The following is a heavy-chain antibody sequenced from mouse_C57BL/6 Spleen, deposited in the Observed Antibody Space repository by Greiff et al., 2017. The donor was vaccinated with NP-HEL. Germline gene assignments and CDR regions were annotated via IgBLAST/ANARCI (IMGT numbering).Heavy chain of an antibody. J-gene: IGHJ4*01. CDR2: INPYNGGT. CDR3: ARWEDYDAMDY. D-gene: IGHD4-1*01. CDR1: GYTFTDYY. V-gene: IGHV1-19*01. Sequence: VQLQQSGPVLVKPGASVKMSCKASGYTFTDYYMNWVKQSHGKSLEWIGVINPYNGGTSYNQKFKGKATLTVDKSSSTAYMELNSLTSEDSAVYYCARWEDYDAMDYWGQGTSVTVSS.